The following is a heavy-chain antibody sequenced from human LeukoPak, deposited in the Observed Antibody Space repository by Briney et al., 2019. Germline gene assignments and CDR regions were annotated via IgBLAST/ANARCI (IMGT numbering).Heavy chain of an antibody. J-gene: IGHJ5*02. Sequence: ASVKVSCKASGYSFTSYSISWVRQAPGQGLEWMGWISVYNGNTNYAQKLQGRVTMTTDTSTSTAYMELRSLRSDDTAVYYCARVGLSEYSSRWYAETTFDLWGQGTLVIVSS. CDR1: GYSFTSYS. D-gene: IGHD6-13*01. CDR2: ISVYNGNT. V-gene: IGHV1-18*01. CDR3: ARVGLSEYSSRWYAETTFDL.